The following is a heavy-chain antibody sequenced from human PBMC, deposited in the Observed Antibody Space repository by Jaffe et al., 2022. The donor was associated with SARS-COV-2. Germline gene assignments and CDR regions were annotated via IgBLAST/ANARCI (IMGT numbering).Heavy chain of an antibody. CDR3: AKDLIPGPATADAFDI. CDR1: GFTFSSYA. CDR2: ISGSGGST. V-gene: IGHV3-23*01. D-gene: IGHD2-2*01. J-gene: IGHJ3*02. Sequence: EVQLLESGGGLVQPGGSLRLSCAASGFTFSSYAMSWVRQAPGKGLEWVSAISGSGGSTYYADSVKGRFTISRDNSKNTLYLQMNSLRAEDTAVYYCAKDLIPGPATADAFDIWGQGTMVTVSS.